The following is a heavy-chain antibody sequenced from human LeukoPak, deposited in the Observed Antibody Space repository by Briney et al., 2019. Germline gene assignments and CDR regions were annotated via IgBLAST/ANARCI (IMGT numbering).Heavy chain of an antibody. CDR2: ISYDGSYT. Sequence: GGSLRLPGVTSGLSFIPYVMPGVAQPPGKGLEWVAAISYDGSYTYYRDSVRGRFTISRDNSKNTMYLQMNSLRAEDTAMYYCARALDVWGKGTTVTVSS. J-gene: IGHJ6*04. CDR3: ARALDV. V-gene: IGHV3-30*04. CDR1: GLSFIPYV.